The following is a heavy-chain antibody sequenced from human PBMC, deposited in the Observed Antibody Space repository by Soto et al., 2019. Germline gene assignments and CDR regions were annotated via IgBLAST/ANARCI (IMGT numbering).Heavy chain of an antibody. J-gene: IGHJ6*03. Sequence: QVQLVQSGAEVKRPGASVTVSCRSSGDTFNDYYIHWVRQAPGQGLEWMGWINPNGGVTKYAQKFKGWVSMTRDTSIRTVYMQLSRLSSDDTAVYYCARESGGATATLDYYYFYMDVWGTGTTVTVSS. CDR3: ARESGGATATLDYYYFYMDV. CDR1: GDTFNDYY. V-gene: IGHV1-2*04. D-gene: IGHD5-12*01. CDR2: INPNGGVT.